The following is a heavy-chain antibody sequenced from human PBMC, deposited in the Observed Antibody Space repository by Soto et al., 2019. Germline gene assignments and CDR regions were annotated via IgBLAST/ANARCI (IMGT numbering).Heavy chain of an antibody. Sequence: SETLSLTCTVTGGSISSGDYYWSWIRQPPGKGLEWIGYSHHSGTTYYNPSLRSRLTLSVDTSKNQFSLTLSSVTAADTAVYYCAREGIGGLQYFYDYWGQGTLVTVSS. V-gene: IGHV4-30-4*01. CDR2: SHHSGTT. CDR3: AREGIGGLQYFYDY. D-gene: IGHD1-1*01. CDR1: GGSISSGDYY. J-gene: IGHJ4*02.